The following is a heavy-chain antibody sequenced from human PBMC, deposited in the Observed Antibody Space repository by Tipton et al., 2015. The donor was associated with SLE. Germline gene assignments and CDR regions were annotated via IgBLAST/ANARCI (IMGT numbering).Heavy chain of an antibody. V-gene: IGHV4-34*01. CDR2: INHSGST. Sequence: TLSLTCAVYGGSLSGYYWSWIRQPPGKGLEWIGEINHSGSTNYNPPLKSRVTISVDTSKNQFSLKLSSVTAADTAVYYCARVERYYYDSSGYGGDYWGQGTLVTVSS. D-gene: IGHD3-22*01. CDR1: GGSLSGYY. CDR3: ARVERYYYDSSGYGGDY. J-gene: IGHJ4*02.